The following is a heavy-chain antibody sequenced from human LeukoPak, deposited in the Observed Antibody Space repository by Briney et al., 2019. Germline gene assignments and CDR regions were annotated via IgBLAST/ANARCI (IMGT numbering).Heavy chain of an antibody. J-gene: IGHJ4*02. V-gene: IGHV4-34*01. CDR3: ARGRSGHFVEVPAARFDY. D-gene: IGHD2-2*01. Sequence: PSETLSLTCAVYGGSFSGYYWSWIRQPPGKGLEWIGEINHSGSTNYNPSLKSRVTISVDTSKNQFSLKLSSVTAADTAVYYCARGRSGHFVEVPAARFDYWGQGTLVTVSS. CDR1: GGSFSGYY. CDR2: INHSGST.